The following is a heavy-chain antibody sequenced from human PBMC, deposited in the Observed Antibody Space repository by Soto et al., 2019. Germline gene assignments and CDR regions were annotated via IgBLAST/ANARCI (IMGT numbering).Heavy chain of an antibody. J-gene: IGHJ4*02. V-gene: IGHV5-51*01. Sequence: GESLKISCKGSGYSFTSYWIGWVRQMPGKGLEWMGIIYPGDSDTRYSPSFQGQVTISADKSISTAYLQWSSLKASDTAMYYCARQLSAVVATSPFDYWGQGTLVTVSS. D-gene: IGHD5-12*01. CDR2: IYPGDSDT. CDR3: ARQLSAVVATSPFDY. CDR1: GYSFTSYW.